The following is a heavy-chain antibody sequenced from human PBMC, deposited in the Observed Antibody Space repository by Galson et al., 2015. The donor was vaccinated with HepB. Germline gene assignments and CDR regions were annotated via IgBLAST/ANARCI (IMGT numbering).Heavy chain of an antibody. V-gene: IGHV1-69*04. CDR3: ARDGRAYYDSTTGADY. D-gene: IGHD3-22*01. CDR2: IIPILGIA. CDR1: GGTFSSYT. J-gene: IGHJ4*02. Sequence: SVKVSCKASGGTFSSYTISWVRQAPGQGLEWMGRIIPILGIANYAQKFQGRVTITADKSTSTAYMELSSLRSEDTAVYYCARDGRAYYDSTTGADYWGQGTLVTVSS.